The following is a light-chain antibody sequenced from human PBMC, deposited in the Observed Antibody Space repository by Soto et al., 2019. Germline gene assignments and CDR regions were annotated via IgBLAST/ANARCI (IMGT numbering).Light chain of an antibody. CDR2: WAY. J-gene: IGKJ4*01. Sequence: IVMTQSPDSLAVSLGETATINCKSSQSLLYSSNNKNYLAWYRQKPRQPPELLIYWAYTRESGVTGRYSGSGSGTDFTLTISSLRVEDVAIYYCQQYYETPLTFGGGTTVEIK. V-gene: IGKV4-1*01. CDR3: QQYYETPLT. CDR1: QSLLYSSNNKNY.